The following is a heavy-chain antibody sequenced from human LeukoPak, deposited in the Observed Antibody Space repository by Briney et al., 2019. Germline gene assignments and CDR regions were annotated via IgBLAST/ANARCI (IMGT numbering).Heavy chain of an antibody. J-gene: IGHJ6*03. CDR1: GFTFSSYA. CDR2: ISGSGGST. V-gene: IGHV3-23*01. CDR3: AKDRESHYYYYYMDV. Sequence: PGGSLRLSCAASGFTFSSYAMSWVRQAPGKGLEWVSAISGSGGSTYYADSVKGRFTISRDNSKNTLYLQMNSLRAEDTAVYYCAKDRESHYYYYYMDVWGKGNTVTVSS.